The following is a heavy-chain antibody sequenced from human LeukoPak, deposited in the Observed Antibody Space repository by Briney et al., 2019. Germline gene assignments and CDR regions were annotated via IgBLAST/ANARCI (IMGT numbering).Heavy chain of an antibody. D-gene: IGHD6-13*01. CDR2: VSDSGGTT. Sequence: SGGSLRLSCAASGFSFSSFAMTWVRQAPGKGQEWFSGVSDSGGTTYYADSVKGRFTISRDNSKNTLYLQMNSLRAEDTAVHYCAKSKAAVGGVFDIWGQGTMVTVSS. J-gene: IGHJ3*02. V-gene: IGHV3-23*01. CDR3: AKSKAAVGGVFDI. CDR1: GFSFSSFA.